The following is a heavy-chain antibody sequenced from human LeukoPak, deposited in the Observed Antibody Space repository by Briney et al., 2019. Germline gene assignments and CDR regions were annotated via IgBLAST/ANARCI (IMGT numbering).Heavy chain of an antibody. CDR1: GYTFTNYD. V-gene: IGHV1-8*01. J-gene: IGHJ6*02. CDR3: ARGHKDCSRISCFTIYYYHGMDI. CDR2: MNPNSGDR. Sequence: SVKVSCKASGYTFTNYDLNWVRQAPGQGLEWMGWMNPNSGDRGNAQKFQGRVTMTSDTSISTAYMELSSLRSDDTAVYYCARGHKDCSRISCFTIYYYHGMDIWGQGTMVTVFS. D-gene: IGHD2-2*02.